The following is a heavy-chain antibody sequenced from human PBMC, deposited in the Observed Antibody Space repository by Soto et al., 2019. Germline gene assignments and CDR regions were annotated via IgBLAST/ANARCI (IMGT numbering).Heavy chain of an antibody. D-gene: IGHD6-19*01. CDR2: MNPNSGNT. CDR1: GYTFTSYD. J-gene: IGHJ2*01. V-gene: IGHV1-8*01. Sequence: QVQLVQSGAEVKKPGASVKVSCKASGYTFTSYDINWVRQATGQGLEWMGWMNPNSGNTGYAQKFQGRVTMTRNNSISTAYMELSSLRSEDTAVYYCARGRQQWLVRGWYFDLCGRGTLVTVSS. CDR3: ARGRQQWLVRGWYFDL.